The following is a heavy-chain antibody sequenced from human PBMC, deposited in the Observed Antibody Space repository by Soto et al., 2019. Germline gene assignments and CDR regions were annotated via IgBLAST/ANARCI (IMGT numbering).Heavy chain of an antibody. CDR1: GYTFSNFW. CDR2: IYPGDYET. V-gene: IGHV5-51*01. CDR3: ARSPRSSPYFDY. D-gene: IGHD6-13*01. Sequence: GESLKICCQFSGYTFSNFWIAGVRQLPGKGLEWMGIIYPGDYETRYSPSFHGKVTISADRSIGTAYLQWSSLEASDSAFYFCARSPRSSPYFDYWGQGALVTVSS. J-gene: IGHJ4*02.